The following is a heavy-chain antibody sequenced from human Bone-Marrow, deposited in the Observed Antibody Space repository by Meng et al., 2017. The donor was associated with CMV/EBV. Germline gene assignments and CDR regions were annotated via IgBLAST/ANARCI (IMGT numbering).Heavy chain of an antibody. V-gene: IGHV1-18*01. J-gene: IGHJ4*02. Sequence: QVQLVPSGAKVKKPGGSVKGSCKASGYTCNRYGSSWGRQAPGQGLEWMGWISAYNGNNNYAQKLQGRVTMTTDTSTSTAYMELRSLRSDDTAVYYCARAPVAGENYFDYWGQGILVTVSS. D-gene: IGHD6-19*01. CDR3: ARAPVAGENYFDY. CDR2: ISAYNGNN. CDR1: GYTCNRYG.